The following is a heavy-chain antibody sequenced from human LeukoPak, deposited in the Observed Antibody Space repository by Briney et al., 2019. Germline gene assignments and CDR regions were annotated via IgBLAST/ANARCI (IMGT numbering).Heavy chain of an antibody. CDR2: VGSADAT. J-gene: IGHJ3*02. Sequence: GGSLRLSCAASGFTFSNFWMNWVRQAPGKGLEWVSCVGSADATYYTDSVKGRFSASRDNSKNTLSLQMNSLRLEDTAVYYCAKDAWSMNGIYDPFDIWGQGIMVTVSS. D-gene: IGHD2-8*01. CDR1: GFTFSNFW. CDR3: AKDAWSMNGIYDPFDI. V-gene: IGHV3-23*01.